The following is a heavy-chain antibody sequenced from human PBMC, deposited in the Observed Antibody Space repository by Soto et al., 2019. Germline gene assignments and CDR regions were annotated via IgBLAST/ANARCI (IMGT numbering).Heavy chain of an antibody. CDR1: GFTFSDYY. CDR3: ARDGVAATKINWFEA. CDR2: ISSSSSYT. Sequence: VGSLRLSCAASGFTFSDYYMSWIRQSPGKGLEWVSYISSSSSYTNYADSVKGRFTISRDNAKNSLYLQMNSLRAEDTAVYYCARDGVAATKINWFEAWGQGTLVTVSS. J-gene: IGHJ5*02. V-gene: IGHV3-11*06. D-gene: IGHD2-15*01.